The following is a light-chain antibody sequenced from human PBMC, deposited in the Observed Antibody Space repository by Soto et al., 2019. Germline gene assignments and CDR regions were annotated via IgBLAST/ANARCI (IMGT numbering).Light chain of an antibody. J-gene: IGKJ1*01. Sequence: EIVLTQSPGTLSLSPGERATLSCRASQSLSINYLAWYQQKPGQAPRRLIYAASSRAAGIPDRFSGSGSGTDFTLTISSLEPEDFAVYYCQQRSNWPPTFGQGTKVDI. CDR1: QSLSINY. CDR2: AAS. CDR3: QQRSNWPPT. V-gene: IGKV3D-20*02.